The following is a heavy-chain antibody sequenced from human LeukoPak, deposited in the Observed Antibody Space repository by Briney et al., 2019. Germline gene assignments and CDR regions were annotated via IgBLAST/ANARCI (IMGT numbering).Heavy chain of an antibody. D-gene: IGHD3-22*01. Sequence: GGSLRLSCAASGFTFNTFNMNWVRQAPGKGLEWVSSITSGGDYIYYADSVKGRFTTSRDNAKNSLSLQMNSLRAEDTALYYCARALYDSSGYYDYWGQGILVTVSS. J-gene: IGHJ4*02. CDR1: GFTFNTFN. CDR3: ARALYDSSGYYDY. CDR2: ITSGGDYI. V-gene: IGHV3-21*04.